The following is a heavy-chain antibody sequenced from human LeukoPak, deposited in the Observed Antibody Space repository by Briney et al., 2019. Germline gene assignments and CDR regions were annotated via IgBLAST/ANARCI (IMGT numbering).Heavy chain of an antibody. CDR3: ARADTTYGSGSYFTFDY. Sequence: ASVKVSCKASGYTFTGYYMHWVRQAPGQGLEWMGWINPNSGGTNYAQKFQGWVTMTRGTSISTAYMELSRLRSDDTAVYYCARADTTYGSGSYFTFDYWGQGTLVTVSS. CDR2: INPNSGGT. CDR1: GYTFTGYY. V-gene: IGHV1-2*04. D-gene: IGHD3-10*01. J-gene: IGHJ4*02.